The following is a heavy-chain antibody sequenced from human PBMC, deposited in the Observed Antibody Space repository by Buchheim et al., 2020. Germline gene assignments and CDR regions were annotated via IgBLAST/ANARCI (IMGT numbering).Heavy chain of an antibody. CDR2: ISYDGSNK. CDR3: AKDWGIAAAGTWVY. J-gene: IGHJ4*02. D-gene: IGHD6-13*01. CDR1: GFTFSSYA. V-gene: IGHV3-30-3*01. Sequence: QVQLVESGGGVVQPGRSLRLSCAASGFTFSSYAMHWVRQAPGKGLEWVAVISYDGSNKYYADSVKGRFTISRDNSKNTLYLQMNSLRAEDTAVYYCAKDWGIAAAGTWVYWGQGTL.